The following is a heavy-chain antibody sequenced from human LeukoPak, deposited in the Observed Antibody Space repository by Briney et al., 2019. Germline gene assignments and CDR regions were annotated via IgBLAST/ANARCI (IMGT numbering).Heavy chain of an antibody. V-gene: IGHV1-8*01. Sequence: ASVKVSCKASGYTFTSYDINWVRLATGQGHEWMGWMSPKSGNTGYAQKFQGRVTMTRNTSTSTAYMELSNLRSEDTAVYYCARGPPNWGFDYWGQGTLVTVSS. CDR1: GYTFTSYD. CDR2: MSPKSGNT. D-gene: IGHD7-27*01. CDR3: ARGPPNWGFDY. J-gene: IGHJ4*02.